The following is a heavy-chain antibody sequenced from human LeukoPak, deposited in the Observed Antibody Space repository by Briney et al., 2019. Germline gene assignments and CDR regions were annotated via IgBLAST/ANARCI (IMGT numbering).Heavy chain of an antibody. Sequence: SETLSLTCTVSGGSIGTYYWSWVRQSPGKGLEWIGYIYVTGNRYNPYLQSRVTISVDTSRNQFFLKMGSVTAADTAVYYCARHIGGGIEDMDVWGKGTKVTVSS. CDR2: IYVTGN. CDR3: ARHIGGGIEDMDV. V-gene: IGHV4-59*08. J-gene: IGHJ6*03. D-gene: IGHD3-16*02. CDR1: GGSIGTYY.